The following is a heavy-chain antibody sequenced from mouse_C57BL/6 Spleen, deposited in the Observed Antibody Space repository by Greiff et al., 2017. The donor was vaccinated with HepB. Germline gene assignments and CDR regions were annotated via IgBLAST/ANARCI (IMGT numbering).Heavy chain of an antibody. CDR3: AVSGNWAPHFDY. D-gene: IGHD4-1*02. CDR1: GYTFTSYW. V-gene: IGHV1-50*01. J-gene: IGHJ2*01. CDR2: IDPSDSYT. Sequence: QVQLQQSGAELVKPGASVKLSCKASGYTFTSYWMQWVKQRPGQGLEWIGEIDPSDSYTNYNQKFKGKATLTVDTSSSTAYMQLSSLTSEDSAVYYCAVSGNWAPHFDYWGQGTTLTVSS.